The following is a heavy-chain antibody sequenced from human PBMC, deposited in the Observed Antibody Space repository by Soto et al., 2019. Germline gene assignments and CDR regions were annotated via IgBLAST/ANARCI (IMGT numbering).Heavy chain of an antibody. J-gene: IGHJ5*02. CDR1: GFTFSSYA. V-gene: IGHV3-23*01. CDR3: AKSEVLLWFGESEPGWFDP. D-gene: IGHD3-10*01. Sequence: EVQLLESGGGLVQPGGSLRLSCAASGFTFSSYAMSWVRQAPGKGLEWVSAISGSGGSTYYADSVKGRFTISRDNSKNTLYLQMSSLRAEDTAVYYCAKSEVLLWFGESEPGWFDPWGQGTLVTVSS. CDR2: ISGSGGST.